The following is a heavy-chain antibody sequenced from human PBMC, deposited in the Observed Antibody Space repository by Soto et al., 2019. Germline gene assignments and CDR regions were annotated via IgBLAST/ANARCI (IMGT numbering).Heavy chain of an antibody. Sequence: VGSLRLSCAASGFTFSSYAMSWVRQAPGKGLEWVSAISGSGGGTYYADSVKGRFTISRDNSKNTLYLQMNSLRAEDTAVYYCAKGTLPHYYYYGMDVWGQGTTVTVSS. CDR3: AKGTLPHYYYYGMDV. J-gene: IGHJ6*02. CDR1: GFTFSSYA. V-gene: IGHV3-23*01. CDR2: ISGSGGGT.